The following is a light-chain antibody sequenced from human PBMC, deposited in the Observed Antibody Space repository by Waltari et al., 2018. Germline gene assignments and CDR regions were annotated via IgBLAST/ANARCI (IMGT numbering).Light chain of an antibody. Sequence: DIVMTQSPDSLVVSLGERATINCKASQTILSSSNTKNALAWYQQKPGHPPKLLIYWASTRTSGVPDRFSGRGSETDFTLTISRLQADDVAVYYCQQYYSPPLTFGGGTKVEIK. CDR3: QQYYSPPLT. J-gene: IGKJ4*01. V-gene: IGKV4-1*01. CDR2: WAS. CDR1: QTILSSSNTKNA.